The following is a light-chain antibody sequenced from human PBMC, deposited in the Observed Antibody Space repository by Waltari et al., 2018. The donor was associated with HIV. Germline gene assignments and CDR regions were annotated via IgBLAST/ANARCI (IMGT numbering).Light chain of an antibody. J-gene: IGLJ2*01. CDR1: SLRNYF. Sequence: SSEVTQDPTVSVALGQTVRITCQGDSLRNYFPSWYQQKPGQAPVLVIYGENNRPSGIRDRFSGSTSGNTASLIITGAQAEDEAEYYCNSRDSSGNRLVVFGGGTKLTVL. CDR3: NSRDSSGNRLVV. CDR2: GEN. V-gene: IGLV3-19*01.